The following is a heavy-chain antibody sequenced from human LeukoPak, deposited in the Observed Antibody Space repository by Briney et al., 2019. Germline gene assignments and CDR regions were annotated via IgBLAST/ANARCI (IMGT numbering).Heavy chain of an antibody. CDR1: GYTFFYYG. CDR3: ARVDCSGDSCYSAGY. J-gene: IGHJ4*02. V-gene: IGHV1-18*01. Sequence: ASVKVSCKASGYTFFYYGVTWVRQVPGQGLEWVGWISVDNGKTNYAQKLQGRVTLTTDISTSTAYMELRSLRSDDTAVYYCARVDCSGDSCYSAGYWGQGTLVTVSS. D-gene: IGHD2-15*01. CDR2: ISVDNGKT.